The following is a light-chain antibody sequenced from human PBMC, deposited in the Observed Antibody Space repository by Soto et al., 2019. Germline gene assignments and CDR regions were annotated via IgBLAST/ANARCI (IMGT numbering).Light chain of an antibody. V-gene: IGLV2-11*01. CDR3: CSYAGNSTYV. J-gene: IGLJ1*01. CDR1: SSDVGGYNY. CDR2: DVS. Sequence: QSVLTQPRSVSGSPGQSVTISCTGTSSDVGGYNYVSWYQQHPYKAPKLMIYDVSKRPSGVPDRFSGSKSGNTTSLTISGLQAEDEADYYCCSYAGNSTYVFGSGTKVTV.